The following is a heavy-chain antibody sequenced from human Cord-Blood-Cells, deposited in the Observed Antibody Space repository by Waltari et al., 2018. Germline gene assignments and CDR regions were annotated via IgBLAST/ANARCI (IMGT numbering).Heavy chain of an antibody. CDR3: ARLSGSYPYDAFDI. J-gene: IGHJ3*02. CDR1: GGSFSGYY. V-gene: IGHV4-34*01. Sequence: QVQLQQWGAGLLKPSETLSLTCAVYGGSFSGYYWSWIRQPPGKGLEWIGEINHSGSTNYNPSLKSRVTISVYTSKNQFSLKLSSVTAADTAVYYCARLSGSYPYDAFDIWGQGTMVTVSS. D-gene: IGHD3-10*01. CDR2: INHSGST.